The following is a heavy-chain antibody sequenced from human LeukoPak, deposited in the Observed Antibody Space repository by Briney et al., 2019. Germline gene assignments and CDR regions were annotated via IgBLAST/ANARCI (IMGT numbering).Heavy chain of an antibody. Sequence: GGSLRLSCAASGFTFSRSRMHWVRQAPGKGLMWVSRINTDGSTTDYADSVKGRFTISRDNAKNTLYLQMNSLRAEDTAVYYCARQPTGIAAADYWGQGTLVTVSS. CDR2: INTDGSTT. V-gene: IGHV3-74*01. D-gene: IGHD6-25*01. CDR1: GFTFSRSR. CDR3: ARQPTGIAAADY. J-gene: IGHJ4*02.